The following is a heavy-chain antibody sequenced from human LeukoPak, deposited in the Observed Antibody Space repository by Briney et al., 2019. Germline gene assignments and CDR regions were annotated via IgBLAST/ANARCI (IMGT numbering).Heavy chain of an antibody. J-gene: IGHJ4*02. CDR3: ARGDWYSFDH. CDR1: GFTFSYYY. D-gene: IGHD6-19*01. CDR2: ISSGGSSI. Sequence: GGSLRLSCAASGFTFSYYYMNWIRQAPGKGLEWVSYISSGGSSIYYADSVKGRFTISRDNAKSSLYMEMNSLRAEDTAVYYCARGDWYSFDHWGQGTLVTVSS. V-gene: IGHV3-11*01.